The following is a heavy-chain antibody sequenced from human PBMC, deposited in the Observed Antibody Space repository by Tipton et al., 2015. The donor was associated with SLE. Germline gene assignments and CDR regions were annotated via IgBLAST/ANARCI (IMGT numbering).Heavy chain of an antibody. V-gene: IGHV3-30*03. CDR1: GFTFSSYS. J-gene: IGHJ3*02. Sequence: SLRLSCAASGFTFSSYSMNWVRQAPGKGLEWVAVISYDGSNKYYADSVKGRFTISRENSKNTLYLQMNSLRAEDTAVYYCASPRRAFDIWGQGTMVTVSS. CDR3: ASPRRAFDI. CDR2: ISYDGSNK.